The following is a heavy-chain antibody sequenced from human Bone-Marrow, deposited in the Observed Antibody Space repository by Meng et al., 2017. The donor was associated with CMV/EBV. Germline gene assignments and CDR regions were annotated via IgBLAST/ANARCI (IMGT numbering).Heavy chain of an antibody. CDR3: ARGRVIEGFVLPASKNYYYGMDV. D-gene: IGHD2-2*01. J-gene: IGHJ6*02. CDR1: GETFSSYS. V-gene: IGHV1-69*05. CDR2: IIPIFGTA. Sequence: SVMVSCKASGETFSSYSISWVRQAPGQGLEWMGGIIPIFGTANYAQKFQGRVTITTDDSTTTPYMRLSSLRSEDTAVYYCARGRVIEGFVLPASKNYYYGMDVWGPGTTVTVSS.